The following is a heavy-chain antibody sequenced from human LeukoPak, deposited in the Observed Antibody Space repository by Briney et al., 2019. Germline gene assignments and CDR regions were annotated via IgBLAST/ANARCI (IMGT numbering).Heavy chain of an antibody. Sequence: SETLSLTCAVYGGSFSGYYWSWIRQPPGKGLEWIGEINHSGSTNYNPSLKSRVTISVDTSKNQFSLKLSSVTAADTAVYYCASRASSRPGKQFDYWGQGTLVTVSS. CDR2: INHSGST. J-gene: IGHJ4*02. CDR3: ASRASSRPGKQFDY. CDR1: GGSFSGYY. V-gene: IGHV4-34*01. D-gene: IGHD1/OR15-1a*01.